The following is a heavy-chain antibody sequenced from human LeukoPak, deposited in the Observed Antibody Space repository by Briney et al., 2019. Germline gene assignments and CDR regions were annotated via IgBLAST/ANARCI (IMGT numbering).Heavy chain of an antibody. CDR2: SNDSGST. Sequence: SETLSLTCVVNGGSFSGSYWSWIRQPPGKGLEGIGESNDSGSTKYNSSLKSRVTISVDTSKKQFSLTLSSVTAADTAVYYCARVRVWFGHNWIDPWGRGTLVTVSS. J-gene: IGHJ5*02. CDR3: ARVRVWFGHNWIDP. CDR1: GGSFSGSY. D-gene: IGHD3-10*01. V-gene: IGHV4-34*01.